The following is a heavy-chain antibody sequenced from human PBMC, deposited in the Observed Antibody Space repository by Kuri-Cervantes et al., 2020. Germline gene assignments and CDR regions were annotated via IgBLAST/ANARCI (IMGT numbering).Heavy chain of an antibody. V-gene: IGHV3-21*01. D-gene: IGHD3-22*01. CDR3: ARATYDSSGYYAFDI. CDR2: ISTSSSYI. J-gene: IGHJ3*02. CDR1: GFTFSSYS. Sequence: GESLKISCAASGFTFSSYSMNWVRQAPGKGLEWVSSISTSSSYIYYVDSVKGRFTISRDNAKNSLYLQMNSLRAEDTAVYYCARATYDSSGYYAFDIWGQGTMVTVSS.